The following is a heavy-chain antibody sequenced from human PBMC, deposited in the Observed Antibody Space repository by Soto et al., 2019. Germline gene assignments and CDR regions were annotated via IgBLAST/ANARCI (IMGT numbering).Heavy chain of an antibody. D-gene: IGHD3-9*01. V-gene: IGHV1-2*04. CDR2: INPNSGGT. J-gene: IGHJ4*02. CDR3: ARDGSHDWAFDY. CDR1: GGTFSSYT. Sequence: SVKVSCKASGGTFSSYTISWVRQAPGQGLEWMGWINPNSGGTNYAQKFQGWVTMTRDTSISTAYMEPSRLRSDDTAVYYCARDGSHDWAFDYWGQGTLVTVSS.